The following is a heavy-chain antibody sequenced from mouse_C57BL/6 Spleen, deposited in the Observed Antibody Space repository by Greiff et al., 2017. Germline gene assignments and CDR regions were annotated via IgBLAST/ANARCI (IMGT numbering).Heavy chain of an antibody. CDR3: AREGVLDYGGSFGV. Sequence: QVQLKESGAELVKPGASVKISCKASGYAFSSYWMNWVKQRPGKGLEWIGQIYPGDGDTNYNGKFKGKATLTADKSSSTAYMQLSSLTSEDSAVYFCAREGVLDYGGSFGVWGTGTTVTVSS. CDR2: IYPGDGDT. D-gene: IGHD2-4*01. CDR1: GYAFSSYW. J-gene: IGHJ1*03. V-gene: IGHV1-80*01.